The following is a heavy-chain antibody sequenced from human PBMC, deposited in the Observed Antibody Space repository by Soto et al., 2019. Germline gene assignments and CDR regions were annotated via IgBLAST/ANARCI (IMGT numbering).Heavy chain of an antibody. V-gene: IGHV4-39*01. CDR2: IYYSGST. Sequence: SETLSLTCTVSGGSISSSSYYWGWIRQPPGKGLEWIGRIYYSGSTYYNPSLKSRVTISVDTSKNQFSLKLSSVTAADTAVFYCARMPLGTNEKHGWFDPWGQGTLVTVSS. J-gene: IGHJ5*02. D-gene: IGHD7-27*01. CDR1: GGSISSSSYY. CDR3: ARMPLGTNEKHGWFDP.